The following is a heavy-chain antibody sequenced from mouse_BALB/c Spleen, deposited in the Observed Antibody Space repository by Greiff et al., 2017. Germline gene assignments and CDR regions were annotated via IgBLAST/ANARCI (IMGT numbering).Heavy chain of an antibody. Sequence: DVMLVESGGGLVKPGGSLKLSCAASGFTFSSYAMSWVRQSPEKRLEWVAEISSGGSYTYYPDTVTGRFTISRDNAKNTLYLEMSSLRSEDTAMYYCARAGYGNYGAMDYWGQGTSVTVSS. CDR1: GFTFSSYA. CDR2: ISSGGSYT. CDR3: ARAGYGNYGAMDY. V-gene: IGHV5-9-4*01. J-gene: IGHJ4*01. D-gene: IGHD2-1*01.